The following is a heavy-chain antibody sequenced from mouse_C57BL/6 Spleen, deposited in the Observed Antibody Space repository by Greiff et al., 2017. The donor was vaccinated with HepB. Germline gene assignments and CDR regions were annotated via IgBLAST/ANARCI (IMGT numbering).Heavy chain of an antibody. CDR1: GFNIKDDY. V-gene: IGHV14-4*01. CDR2: IDPENGDT. CDR3: TTFITTVDSYFDY. D-gene: IGHD1-1*01. Sequence: VQLQQSGAELVRPGASVKLSCTASGFNIKDDYMHWVKQRPEQGLEWIGWIDPENGDTEYASKFQGKATITADTSSITAYLQLSSLTSEDTSVYYCTTFITTVDSYFDYWGQGTTLTVSS. J-gene: IGHJ2*01.